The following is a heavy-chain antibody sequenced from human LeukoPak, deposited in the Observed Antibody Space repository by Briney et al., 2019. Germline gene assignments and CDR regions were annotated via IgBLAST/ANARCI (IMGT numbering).Heavy chain of an antibody. D-gene: IGHD1-1*01. Sequence: SETLSLTYTISRGSISTYYWSWIRQPPGKGLEWIGYISTSESTNYNPSLKSRITISVDTSKNQFSLNLSSVTAADTAVYYCARRRTTGTTGYFDYWGQGTLVTVSS. V-gene: IGHV4-4*09. CDR2: ISTSEST. CDR3: ARRRTTGTTGYFDY. CDR1: RGSISTYY. J-gene: IGHJ4*02.